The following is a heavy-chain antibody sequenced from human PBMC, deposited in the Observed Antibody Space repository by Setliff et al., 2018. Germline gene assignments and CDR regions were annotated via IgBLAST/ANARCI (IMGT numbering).Heavy chain of an antibody. CDR2: IWNDGSSK. V-gene: IGHV3-33*01. D-gene: IGHD2-21*02. Sequence: GESLKISCVASGFTFSNYGMHWVRQAPGKGLEWVALIWNDGSSKFYGDSVKGRITISRDNSKNTLYLQMDSLRADDTAVYYCARNWVTAQHYYYGMDVWGQGTTVTVSS. CDR3: ARNWVTAQHYYYGMDV. J-gene: IGHJ6*02. CDR1: GFTFSNYG.